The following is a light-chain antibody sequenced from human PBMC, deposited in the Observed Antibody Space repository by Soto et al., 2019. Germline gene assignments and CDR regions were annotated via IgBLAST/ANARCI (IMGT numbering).Light chain of an antibody. CDR3: HQYNNWPPWT. Sequence: MVMTQSPATLSVSPGERATLSWRASQTVNSNLAWYQQKPGQAPRLLIYGASTRATGIPARFSGSGSGTEFTLTISSLQSEDFAVYYCHQYNNWPPWTFGQGTKVDIK. J-gene: IGKJ1*01. V-gene: IGKV3-15*01. CDR1: QTVNSN. CDR2: GAS.